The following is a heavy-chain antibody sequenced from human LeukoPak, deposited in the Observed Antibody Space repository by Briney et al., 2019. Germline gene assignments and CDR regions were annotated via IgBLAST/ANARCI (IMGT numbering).Heavy chain of an antibody. CDR2: ISGGGGIT. V-gene: IGHV3-23*01. CDR1: GFTFDSYA. CDR3: AKYGVDCSSTSCYPLYYMDV. Sequence: GGSLRLSSAASGFTFDSYAMTWVRQAPGKGLEWVSSISGGGGITNYADSVKGRFTISRDNSKYTLFLQMNSLRAEDTAVYYCAKYGVDCSSTSCYPLYYMDVWGKGTTVTVSS. D-gene: IGHD2-2*01. J-gene: IGHJ6*03.